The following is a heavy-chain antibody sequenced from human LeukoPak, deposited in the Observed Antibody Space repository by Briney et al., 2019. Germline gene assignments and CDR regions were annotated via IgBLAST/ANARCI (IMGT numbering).Heavy chain of an antibody. D-gene: IGHD3-22*01. J-gene: IGHJ6*03. CDR1: GFTFSSYA. Sequence: GRSLRLSCAASGFTFSSYAMHWVRQAPGKGLEWVSGVSWNGSRTHYADSVKGQFIISRDNSRNTLYLQTNSLRAEDTAVYYCVRNLTIGGYYDTGCLYYYYYYMDVWGKGTTVTISS. V-gene: IGHV3-35*02. CDR3: VRNLTIGGYYDTGCLYYYYYYMDV. CDR2: VSWNGSRT.